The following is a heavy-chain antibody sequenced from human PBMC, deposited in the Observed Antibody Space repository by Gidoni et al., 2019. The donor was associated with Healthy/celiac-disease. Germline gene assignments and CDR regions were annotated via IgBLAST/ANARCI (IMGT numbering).Heavy chain of an antibody. CDR1: GFTFSSYG. Sequence: QVQLVESGGGVVQPGRSLRLSCAASGFTFSSYGMHWVRQAPGKGLEWVAVIWYDGSNKYYADSVKGLFTISRDNSKNTLYLQMNSLRAEDTAVYYCAREMERLRNYYGMDVWGQGTTVTVSS. CDR3: AREMERLRNYYGMDV. D-gene: IGHD1-26*01. V-gene: IGHV3-33*01. J-gene: IGHJ6*02. CDR2: IWYDGSNK.